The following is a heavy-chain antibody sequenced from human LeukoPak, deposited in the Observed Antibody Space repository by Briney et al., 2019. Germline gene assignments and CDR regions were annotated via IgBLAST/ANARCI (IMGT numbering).Heavy chain of an antibody. CDR2: IDPSDSYT. D-gene: IGHD3-10*01. CDR3: ARLWFGELTNWFDP. V-gene: IGHV5-10-1*01. Sequence: GESLRISCKVSGYSFINYWISWVRQMPGKGLEWMGRIDPSDSYTNYSPSFQGHVTISADKSISTAYLQCSSLKASDTAMYYCARLWFGELTNWFDPWGQGTLVTVSS. J-gene: IGHJ5*02. CDR1: GYSFINYW.